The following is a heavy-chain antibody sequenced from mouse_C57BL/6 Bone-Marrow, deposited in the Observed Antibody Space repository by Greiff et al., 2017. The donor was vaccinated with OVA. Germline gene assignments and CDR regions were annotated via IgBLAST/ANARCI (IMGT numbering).Heavy chain of an antibody. CDR1: GYTFTSYW. J-gene: IGHJ1*03. Sequence: VQLQQSGTVLARPGASVKMSCKTSGYTFTSYWMHWVKQRPGQGLEWIGAIYPGNSDTSYNQKFKGKAKLTAVTSASTAYMELSSLTNEDFAVYYCTRGYYGISYWYFDVWGTGTTVTVSS. CDR2: IYPGNSDT. CDR3: TRGYYGISYWYFDV. V-gene: IGHV1-5*01. D-gene: IGHD1-1*01.